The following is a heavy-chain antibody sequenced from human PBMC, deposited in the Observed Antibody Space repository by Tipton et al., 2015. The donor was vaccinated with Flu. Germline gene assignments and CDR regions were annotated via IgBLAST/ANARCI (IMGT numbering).Heavy chain of an antibody. V-gene: IGHV3-33*01. Sequence: SLRLSCAASGFTFSSYGMHWVRQAPGKGLEWVAVIWYDGSNKYYADSVKGRFTISRDNSKSTLYLQMNSLRAEDTAVYYCARSYYYGSGSYDAFDIWGQGIIVTASS. CDR1: GFTFSSYG. D-gene: IGHD3-10*01. J-gene: IGHJ3*02. CDR3: ARSYYYGSGSYDAFDI. CDR2: IWYDGSNK.